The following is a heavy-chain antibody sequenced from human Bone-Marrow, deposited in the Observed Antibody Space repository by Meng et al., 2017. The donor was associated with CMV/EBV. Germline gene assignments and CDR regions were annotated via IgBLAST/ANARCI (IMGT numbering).Heavy chain of an antibody. D-gene: IGHD2-8*01. J-gene: IGHJ4*02. CDR3: ARVRSYYFPFDY. CDR2: INSDGSST. CDR1: GFTFSNYA. Sequence: GESLKISCAASGFTFSNYAMNWVRQAPGKGLEWVSRINSDGSSTSYADSVKGRFTISRDNAKNTLYLQMNSLRAEDTAVYYCARVRSYYFPFDYWGQGTLVTVSS. V-gene: IGHV3-74*01.